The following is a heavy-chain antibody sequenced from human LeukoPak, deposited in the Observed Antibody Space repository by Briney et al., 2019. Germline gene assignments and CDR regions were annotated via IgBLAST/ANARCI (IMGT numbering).Heavy chain of an antibody. V-gene: IGHV3-30*18. Sequence: PGGSLRLSCAASGFSFSHYAMHWVRQAPGKGLEWGAVISYSGSDKKYADSVKGRFILSRDNSETTVYLQMNSLRPEDTAVYYCAKDRECSYGFLRYSYYGMDVWGQGTTVTVS. J-gene: IGHJ6*02. CDR2: ISYSGSDK. D-gene: IGHD5-18*01. CDR3: AKDRECSYGFLRYSYYGMDV. CDR1: GFSFSHYA.